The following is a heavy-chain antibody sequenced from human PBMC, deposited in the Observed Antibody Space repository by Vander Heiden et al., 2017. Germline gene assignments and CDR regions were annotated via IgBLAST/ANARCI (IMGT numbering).Heavy chain of an antibody. CDR2: MNPSGGSA. CDR3: ARARTGDFDY. V-gene: IGHV1-46*01. J-gene: IGHJ4*02. CDR1: GYSFSNSN. Sequence: QVQLVQSGAAVKKPGASAKVSCKASGYSFSNSNMHWVRQAPGQGLEWMGIMNPSGGSASYAQKFQGRVSMTRDTSTNTVYMEVSNLRSEDTAVDYCARARTGDFDYWGQGTLVTVSS. D-gene: IGHD1-1*01.